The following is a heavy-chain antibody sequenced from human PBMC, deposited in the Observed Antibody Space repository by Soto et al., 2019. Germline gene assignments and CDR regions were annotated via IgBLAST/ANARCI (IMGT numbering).Heavy chain of an antibody. V-gene: IGHV1-69*01. Sequence: QVQLVQSGAEVKKPGSSVKVSCKASGGTFSSYAISWVRQAPGQGLEWMGGIIPIFGTANYAQKFQGRVTITADESTSTAYMELSSLRSEDTAVYYCATNFWRRTIDYYYGMDVWGQGTTVTVSS. D-gene: IGHD3-3*01. CDR1: GGTFSSYA. CDR3: ATNFWRRTIDYYYGMDV. J-gene: IGHJ6*02. CDR2: IIPIFGTA.